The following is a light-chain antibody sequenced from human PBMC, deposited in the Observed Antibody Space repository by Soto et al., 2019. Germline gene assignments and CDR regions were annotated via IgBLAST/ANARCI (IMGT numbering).Light chain of an antibody. J-gene: IGKJ4*01. Sequence: EIVLTQSPGTLSLSPGERATLSCRASQSLSSSYLAWFQQKPGQAPRLLIYGASSRATGIPDRFSGSGSGTAFTLTISRLEPEDFVVYYCQQYGSSPLTFGGGTKVDIK. CDR3: QQYGSSPLT. V-gene: IGKV3-20*01. CDR2: GAS. CDR1: QSLSSSY.